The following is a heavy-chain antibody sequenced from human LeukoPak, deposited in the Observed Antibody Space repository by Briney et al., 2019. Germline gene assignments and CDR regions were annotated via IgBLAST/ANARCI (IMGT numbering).Heavy chain of an antibody. D-gene: IGHD2-21*02. Sequence: GGSLRLSCAASGFTFSSSAMHWVRQAPDKGLEWVAVISYDGSNKYYADSVKGRFTISRDNSKNTLYLQMSSLRADDTAVYYCARDPAYCGGDCYPDAFDIWGQGTMVTVSS. CDR3: ARDPAYCGGDCYPDAFDI. J-gene: IGHJ3*02. CDR1: GFTFSSSA. CDR2: ISYDGSNK. V-gene: IGHV3-30-3*01.